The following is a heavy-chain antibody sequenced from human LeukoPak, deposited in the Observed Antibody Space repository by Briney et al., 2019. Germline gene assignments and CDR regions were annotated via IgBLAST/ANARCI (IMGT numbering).Heavy chain of an antibody. CDR2: ISRSGGST. CDR3: VRGDKRDY. CDR1: GFTFSNYN. V-gene: IGHV3-21*01. Sequence: GGSLRLSCVGFGFTFSNYNLNWVRQAPGKGLEWVSSISRSGGSTYYAESVKGRLTISRDNAESSVYLQVNSLRVGDTAVYYCVRGDKRDYWGQGTLVTVSS. D-gene: IGHD5-24*01. J-gene: IGHJ4*02.